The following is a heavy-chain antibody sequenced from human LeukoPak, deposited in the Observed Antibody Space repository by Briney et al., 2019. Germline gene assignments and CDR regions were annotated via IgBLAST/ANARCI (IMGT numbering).Heavy chain of an antibody. CDR1: GAPIGSYY. D-gene: IGHD4-11*01. J-gene: IGHJ4*02. CDR2: IYYTGST. Sequence: PSETLSLTCTVSGAPIGSYYWSCIRQPPGKGLEWIGYIYYTGSTEYHPSLKSRVTISLDTSKNQFSLKLTSVTAADTAVYYCARGKRTVNYWGQAAMVSVSS. CDR3: ARGKRTVNY. V-gene: IGHV4-59*12.